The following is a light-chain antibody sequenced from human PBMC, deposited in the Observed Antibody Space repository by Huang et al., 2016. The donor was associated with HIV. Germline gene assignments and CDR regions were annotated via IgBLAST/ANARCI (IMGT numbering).Light chain of an antibody. Sequence: IVMTQSPLSLPATPGAPAFLSCNSSQSLLRSSGYNYLDWYLQKPGQSPQLLIYLGSNRASGVPDRFSGIGAGTDFTVRISRVETEDVGVYYCMQGLQTPYTFGQGTNLEIK. CDR2: LGS. J-gene: IGKJ2*01. CDR1: QSLLRSSGYNY. V-gene: IGKV2-28*01. CDR3: MQGLQTPYT.